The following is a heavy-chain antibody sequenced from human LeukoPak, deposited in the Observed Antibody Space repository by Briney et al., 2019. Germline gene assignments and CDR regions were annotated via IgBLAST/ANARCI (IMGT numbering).Heavy chain of an antibody. CDR1: GFTFSSYA. CDR2: ISGSGGTT. V-gene: IGHV3-23*01. D-gene: IGHD6-19*01. Sequence: GGSLRLSCAASGFTFSSYAMSWVRQAPGKGLEWVSAISGSGGTTYYADSVKGRFTISRDNSKNTLYLQINSLRAEDTAVYYCAKDHLPGIAVADRDYWGLGTLVTVSS. J-gene: IGHJ4*02. CDR3: AKDHLPGIAVADRDY.